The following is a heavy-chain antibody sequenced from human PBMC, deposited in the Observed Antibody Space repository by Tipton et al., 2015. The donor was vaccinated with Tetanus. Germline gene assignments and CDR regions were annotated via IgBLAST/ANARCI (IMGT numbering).Heavy chain of an antibody. D-gene: IGHD6-19*01. CDR2: IYYSGTT. CDR1: GGSVRSTNSY. J-gene: IGHJ5*02. CDR3: VRSSPIRVADKWGVDWFDP. Sequence: TLSHTCTVSGGSVRSTNSYWSWLRQPPGKGLEWIGYIYYSGTTKYNPSLKSRVTMSVDTSKNQFSLRPNSVTAADTAMYYCVRSSPIRVADKWGVDWFDPWGQGTLVTVSS. V-gene: IGHV4-61*01.